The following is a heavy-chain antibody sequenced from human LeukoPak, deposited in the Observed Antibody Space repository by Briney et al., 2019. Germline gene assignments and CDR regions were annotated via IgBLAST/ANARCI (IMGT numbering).Heavy chain of an antibody. CDR3: ARDGENSGYYSNFDY. Sequence: GGSLRLSCAASGFTFSSYSMNWVRQAPGKGLEWVSSISSSSSYIYYADSVKGRFTISRDNAKNSLYLQMNSLRAEDTAVYYCARDGENSGYYSNFDYWGQGTLVTVSS. D-gene: IGHD3-22*01. CDR2: ISSSSSYI. V-gene: IGHV3-21*01. CDR1: GFTFSSYS. J-gene: IGHJ4*02.